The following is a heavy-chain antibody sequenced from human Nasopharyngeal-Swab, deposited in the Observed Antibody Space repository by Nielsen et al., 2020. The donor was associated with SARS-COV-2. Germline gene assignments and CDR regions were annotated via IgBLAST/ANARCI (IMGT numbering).Heavy chain of an antibody. CDR2: MNPNSGNT. CDR1: GYTFTSYD. CDR3: ARLYCSGDCSYYYYYDMDV. J-gene: IGHJ6*02. V-gene: IGHV1-8*02. D-gene: IGHD2-21*02. Sequence: ASVKVSCKASGYTFTSYDINWVRQATGQGLEWMGWMNPNSGNTGYAQKFQGRVTMTTDTSTSTAYMELRSLRSDDTAVYYCARLYCSGDCSYYYYYDMDVWGQGTTVTVSS.